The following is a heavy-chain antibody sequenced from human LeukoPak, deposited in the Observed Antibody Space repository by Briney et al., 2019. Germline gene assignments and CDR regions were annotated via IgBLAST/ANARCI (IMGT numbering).Heavy chain of an antibody. CDR1: GYTFTSYD. CDR2: MNPNSGNT. J-gene: IGHJ3*02. CDR3: ARNPDYGDYEDAFDI. D-gene: IGHD4-17*01. Sequence: GASVKVSCKASGYTFTSYDINWVRQAPGQGLEWMGWMNPNSGNTGYAQKFQGRVTMTRNTSISTAYMELSSLRSEDTAVYYCARNPDYGDYEDAFDIWGQGTMVTVSS. V-gene: IGHV1-8*01.